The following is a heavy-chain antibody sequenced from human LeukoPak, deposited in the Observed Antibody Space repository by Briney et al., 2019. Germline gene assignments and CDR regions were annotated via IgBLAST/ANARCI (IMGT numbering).Heavy chain of an antibody. Sequence: PSETLSLTCAVSPAYFSSAYFWGCIRQAPGKGLQWLGSISHSGWTDYNPSLKSRVTLSLDTSKNQFSLRLTSLTAADTAVYYCAREGGQGGPFSWFDPWGQGTLVTVSS. CDR3: AREGGQGGPFSWFDP. V-gene: IGHV4-38-2*02. CDR1: PAYFSSAYF. D-gene: IGHD3-16*01. J-gene: IGHJ5*02. CDR2: ISHSGWT.